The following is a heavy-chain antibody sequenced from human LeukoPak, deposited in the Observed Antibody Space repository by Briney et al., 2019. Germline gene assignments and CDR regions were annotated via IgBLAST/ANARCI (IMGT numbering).Heavy chain of an antibody. V-gene: IGHV3-53*01. D-gene: IGHD2-15*01. J-gene: IGHJ4*02. Sequence: GGSLRLSCAASGFAVSSNYMSWVRQAPGKGLEWVSAISVSGNTYHADSVKGRFTISRDSSKNTLYLQMNSLRAGDAAVYYCAKAPVTTCSGAYCYPFDYWSQGTLVTVSS. CDR3: AKAPVTTCSGAYCYPFDY. CDR1: GFAVSSNY. CDR2: ISVSGNT.